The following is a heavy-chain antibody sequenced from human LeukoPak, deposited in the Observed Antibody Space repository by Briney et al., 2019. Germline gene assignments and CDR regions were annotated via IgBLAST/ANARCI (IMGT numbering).Heavy chain of an antibody. CDR1: GFTFSSYW. CDR3: ARERMYSGSGSTFPYYDY. J-gene: IGHJ4*02. D-gene: IGHD3-10*01. CDR2: IKPDGSEK. V-gene: IGHV3-7*01. Sequence: GGSLRLSCAASGFTFSSYWMSWVRQSPGKGLEWVANIKPDGSEKYYVDSVKGRFTISRDNVRNALFLEMNSLRAEDTAVYYCARERMYSGSGSTFPYYDYWGQGTLVIVSS.